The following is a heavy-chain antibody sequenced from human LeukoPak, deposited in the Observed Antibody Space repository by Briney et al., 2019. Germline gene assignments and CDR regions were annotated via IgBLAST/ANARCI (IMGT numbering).Heavy chain of an antibody. CDR3: ARLCWGGSFDS. Sequence: GESLKISFKGSGYRFTSYWIGWVRPMPGKGLEWMGIIYPGDSDTRYSPSFQGQVTISADKSLNTSYLQWSTLKGSDTAMYYCARLCWGGSFDSWGQGTMVTVSS. V-gene: IGHV5-51*01. J-gene: IGHJ3*02. CDR1: GYRFTSYW. D-gene: IGHD3-16*01. CDR2: IYPGDSDT.